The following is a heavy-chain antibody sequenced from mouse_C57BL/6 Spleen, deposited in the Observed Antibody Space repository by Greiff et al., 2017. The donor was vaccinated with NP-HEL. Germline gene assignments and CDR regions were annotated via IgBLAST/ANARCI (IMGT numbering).Heavy chain of an antibody. Sequence: VQLQQPGAELVKPGASVKMSCKASGYTFTSYWITWVKQRPGQGLEWIGDIYPGSGSTNYNEKFKSKATLTVDTSSSTAYMQLSSLTSEDSAVYYCAREEAGVTRAFAYWGQGTLVTVSA. V-gene: IGHV1-55*01. J-gene: IGHJ3*01. D-gene: IGHD2-2*01. CDR2: IYPGSGST. CDR3: AREEAGVTRAFAY. CDR1: GYTFTSYW.